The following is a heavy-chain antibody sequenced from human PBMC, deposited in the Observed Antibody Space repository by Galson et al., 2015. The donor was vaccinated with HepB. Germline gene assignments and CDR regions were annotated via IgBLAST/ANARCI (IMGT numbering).Heavy chain of an antibody. CDR2: IYPGDSDT. CDR3: ASGNDSWAFDI. CDR1: GYTFTSYW. V-gene: IGHV5-51*01. Sequence: KVSCKASGYTFTSYWIGWVRQMPGKGLEWMGIIYPGDSDTRYSPSFQGQVTISADKSIPTAYLQWSSLKASDTAVYYCASGNDSWAFDIWGQGTMVTVSS. J-gene: IGHJ3*02. D-gene: IGHD1-1*01.